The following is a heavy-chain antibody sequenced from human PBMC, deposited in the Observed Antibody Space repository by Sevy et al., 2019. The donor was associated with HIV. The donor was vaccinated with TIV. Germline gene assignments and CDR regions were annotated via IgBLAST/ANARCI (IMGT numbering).Heavy chain of an antibody. V-gene: IGHV1-18*04. D-gene: IGHD3-22*01. CDR2: ISAYNGNT. J-gene: IGHJ4*02. CDR3: ATTPSYYYDSSGYFDY. CDR1: GYTFTSYG. Sequence: ASVKVSCKASGYTFTSYGISWVRQAPGQGLEWMGWISAYNGNTNYAQKLQGRVTMTTDISTSTAYMELRSLRSDDTAVYYCATTPSYYYDSSGYFDYWGQGTLVTVSS.